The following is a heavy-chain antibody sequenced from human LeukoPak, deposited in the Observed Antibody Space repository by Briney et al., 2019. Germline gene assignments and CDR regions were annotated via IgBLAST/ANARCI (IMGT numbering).Heavy chain of an antibody. J-gene: IGHJ6*02. CDR1: GFTFATYD. CDR2: IRYDASDT. V-gene: IGHV3-30*02. D-gene: IGHD3-22*01. Sequence: GGSLRLSCAASGFTFATYDMHWVRQAPGKGLEWVAFIRYDASDTLYSDSVKGRFTISRDNSKNTLYLQMNSLRAEDTAVYYCAKDTWLNYYDSSGPAHYYYYYGMDVWGQGTTVTVSS. CDR3: AKDTWLNYYDSSGPAHYYYYYGMDV.